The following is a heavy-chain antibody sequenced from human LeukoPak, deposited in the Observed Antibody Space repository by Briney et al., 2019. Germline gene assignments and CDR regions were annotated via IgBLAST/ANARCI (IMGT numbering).Heavy chain of an antibody. V-gene: IGHV1-8*01. CDR3: ARVINYYDSSGYYPIDY. J-gene: IGHJ4*02. D-gene: IGHD3-22*01. Sequence: ASVKVSCKASGYTFTSYDINWVRQATGRGLEWMGWMNPNSGNTGYAQKFQGRVTMTRNTSISTAYMELSSLRSEDTAVYYCARVINYYDSSGYYPIDYWGQGTLVTVSS. CDR2: MNPNSGNT. CDR1: GYTFTSYD.